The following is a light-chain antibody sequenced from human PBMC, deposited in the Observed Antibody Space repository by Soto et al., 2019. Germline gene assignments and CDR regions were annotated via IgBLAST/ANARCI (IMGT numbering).Light chain of an antibody. V-gene: IGKV3-20*01. J-gene: IGKJ1*01. CDR1: QSISSS. CDR3: QQYAVSTRT. CDR2: GAS. Sequence: EIVLTQSPGTLSLSPGERATLSCRASQSISSSLAWYQQKPGQAPRLLIYGASSRATGIPYRFSGSGSGTDFTLIISRLESEDFAVYYCQQYAVSTRTFGHGTTVEV.